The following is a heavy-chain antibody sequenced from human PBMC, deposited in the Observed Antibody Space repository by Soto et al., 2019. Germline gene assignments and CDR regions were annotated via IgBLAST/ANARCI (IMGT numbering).Heavy chain of an antibody. D-gene: IGHD2-2*01. CDR2: ISYDGSNK. CDR1: GFTFSSYG. J-gene: IGHJ5*02. CDR3: AKWVTRPAARGWFDP. V-gene: IGHV3-30*18. Sequence: PGGSLRLSCAASGFTFSSYGMHWVRQAPGKGLEWVAVISYDGSNKYYADNVKGRFNISRDNSKNTLYLQMNRLRAEDTAVYYCAKWVTRPAARGWFDPWGQGT.